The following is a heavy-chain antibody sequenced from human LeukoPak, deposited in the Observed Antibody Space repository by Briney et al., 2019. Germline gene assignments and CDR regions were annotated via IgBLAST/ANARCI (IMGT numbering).Heavy chain of an antibody. Sequence: GGSLRLSCAASGFTFSSYSMNWVRQAPGKGLEGVSPISSSSSYKYYADSVKGRFTISRDNAKNSLYLQMTSLRAEDTAVYYCAREVSGYYYYYYMDVWGKGTTVTVSS. D-gene: IGHD6-6*01. CDR2: ISSSSSYK. J-gene: IGHJ6*03. CDR3: AREVSGYYYYYYMDV. V-gene: IGHV3-21*01. CDR1: GFTFSSYS.